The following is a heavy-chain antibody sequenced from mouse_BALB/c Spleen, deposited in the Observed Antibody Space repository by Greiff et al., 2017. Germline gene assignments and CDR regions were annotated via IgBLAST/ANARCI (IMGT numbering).Heavy chain of an antibody. V-gene: IGHV3-5*02. CDR1: GISITTGNYR. CDR2: IYYSGTI. J-gene: IGHJ4*01. CDR3: AREGDGNSHAMDY. Sequence: EVQLQESGPGLVKPSQTVSLTCTVTGISITTGNYRWSWLRQFPGNKLEWIGYIYYSGTITYTPSHTSRTTITRTTSKNQFFLEMNTLTAEDTATYDCAREGDGNSHAMDYWGQGTSVTVSS. D-gene: IGHD2-1*01.